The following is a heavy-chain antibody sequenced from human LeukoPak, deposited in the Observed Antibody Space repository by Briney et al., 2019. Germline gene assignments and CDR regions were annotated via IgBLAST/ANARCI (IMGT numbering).Heavy chain of an antibody. J-gene: IGHJ6*02. D-gene: IGHD3-22*01. CDR1: EFTFSNYT. V-gene: IGHV3-21*01. CDR2: ISSSSSYI. CDR3: ARVPSHYYDSSLTAEQPETDYYYYGMDV. Sequence: GGSLRLSCAASEFTFSNYTMNWVRQAPGKGLEWVSSISSSSSYIYYADSVKGRFTISRDNAKKSVYLQMNSLRAEDAAVYYCARVPSHYYDSSLTAEQPETDYYYYGMDVWGQGTTVTVSS.